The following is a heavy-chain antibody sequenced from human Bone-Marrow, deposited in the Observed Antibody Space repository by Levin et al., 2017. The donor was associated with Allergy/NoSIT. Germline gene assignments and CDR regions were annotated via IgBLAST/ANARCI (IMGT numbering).Heavy chain of an antibody. Sequence: ESLKISCTVSGGSIASYFWSWIRQPPGKGLEWIGNIYYTGSTNYNPSLNGRVTISLDTSKTQLSLRLSSVTAADTAVYYCARDSSLAPRVFDSWGQGTLVTVSS. CDR3: ARDSSLAPRVFDS. CDR2: IYYTGST. CDR1: GGSIASYF. J-gene: IGHJ4*02. V-gene: IGHV4-59*01.